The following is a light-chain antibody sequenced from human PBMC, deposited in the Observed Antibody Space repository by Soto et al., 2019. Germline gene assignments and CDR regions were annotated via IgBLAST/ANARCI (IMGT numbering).Light chain of an antibody. CDR3: QQYNTYPLT. CDR1: QSISTW. J-gene: IGKJ4*01. Sequence: DNQMTQSPSTLSASVGDRVTITCRASQSISTWLAWYQQKAGKAPKLLIYKASSLEGGVPSRFSGSGSGTEFNITISRLQPDDFATYYCQQYNTYPLTFGGGTTVDIK. CDR2: KAS. V-gene: IGKV1-5*03.